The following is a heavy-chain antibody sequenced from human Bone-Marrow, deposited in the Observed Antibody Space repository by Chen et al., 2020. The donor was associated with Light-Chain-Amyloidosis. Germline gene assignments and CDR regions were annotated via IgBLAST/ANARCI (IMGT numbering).Heavy chain of an antibody. Sequence: EVQLEQSGPEVKKPGESLKISCKGSGYTFPNYWIGWVRQMPGKGLEWMGVIYPADSDARYSPSFEGQVTISAAKSITTAYLQWRSLKASDTAMYYCARRRDGYNFDYWGQGTLVTVSS. V-gene: IGHV5-51*01. CDR2: IYPADSDA. J-gene: IGHJ4*02. D-gene: IGHD5-12*01. CDR3: ARRRDGYNFDY. CDR1: GYTFPNYW.